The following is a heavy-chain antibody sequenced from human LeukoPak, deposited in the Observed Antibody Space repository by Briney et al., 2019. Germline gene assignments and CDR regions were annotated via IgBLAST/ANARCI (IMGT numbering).Heavy chain of an antibody. CDR1: GYNFTTYW. CDR3: ARQRDGCNSVDY. V-gene: IGHV5-51*01. CDR2: IYPGDSDT. J-gene: IGHJ4*02. D-gene: IGHD5-24*01. Sequence: PGESLKISCKGSGYNFTTYWIGWVRQMPGKGLECMGIIYPGDSDTRYSPSFQGPVTISADKSISTAYLQWSSLKASDTAMYYCARQRDGCNSVDYWGQGTLVTVSS.